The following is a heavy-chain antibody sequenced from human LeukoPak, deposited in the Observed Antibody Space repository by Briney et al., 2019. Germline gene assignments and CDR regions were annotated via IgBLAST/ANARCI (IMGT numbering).Heavy chain of an antibody. V-gene: IGHV4-59*08. D-gene: IGHD1-26*01. CDR2: IYYSGST. Sequence: SETLSLTCTVSGGSISSYYWSWIRQPPGKGLEWIGYIYYSGSTNYNPSLKSRVTISVDTSKNQFSLKLSSVTAADTAVYYCARHAASGRYDYWGQGTLVTVSS. CDR3: ARHAASGRYDY. J-gene: IGHJ4*02. CDR1: GGSISSYY.